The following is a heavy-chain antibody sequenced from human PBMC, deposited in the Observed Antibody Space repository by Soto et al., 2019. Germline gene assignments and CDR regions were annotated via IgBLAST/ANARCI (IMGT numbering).Heavy chain of an antibody. CDR2: INPTTGDT. J-gene: IGHJ4*02. CDR3: ATLKQAPNGIDY. Sequence: QVQLVQSGAEVKTHGASVKVSCKASGYTFTAYYLYWVRQAPGQGLVWVGRINPTTGDTNYAQKCQGRVTMTRDTYITTAYMEVSSLRSDDTAVYVCATLKQAPNGIDYWGQGTMVSVSS. CDR1: GYTFTAYY. D-gene: IGHD2-8*01. V-gene: IGHV1-2*06.